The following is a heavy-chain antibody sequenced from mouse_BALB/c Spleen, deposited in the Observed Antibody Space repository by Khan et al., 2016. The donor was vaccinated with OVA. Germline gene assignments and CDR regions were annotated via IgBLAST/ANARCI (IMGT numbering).Heavy chain of an antibody. Sequence: EVQLQESGPGLVKPSQSLSLTCTVTGYSITSEYTWNWNRQFPGNKLEWMGFISYSGNTRYNPSLKSRISITRDTSKNQFFLQLNSVTSEDTATYSCARKDYYDYDPFPYWGQGTLVTVSA. V-gene: IGHV3-2*02. J-gene: IGHJ3*01. CDR1: GYSITSEYT. CDR2: ISYSGNT. D-gene: IGHD2-4*01. CDR3: ARKDYYDYDPFPY.